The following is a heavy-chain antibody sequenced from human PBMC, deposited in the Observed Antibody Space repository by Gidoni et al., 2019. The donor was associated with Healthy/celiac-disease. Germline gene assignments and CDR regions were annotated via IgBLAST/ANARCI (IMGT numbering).Heavy chain of an antibody. CDR2: IKSKTDGGTT. CDR1: GFTFSNAW. J-gene: IGHJ3*02. V-gene: IGHV3-15*01. Sequence: EVQLVESGGGLVKPGGSLRLSCAASGFTFSNAWMSWVRQAPGKGLEWVGRIKSKTDGGTTDYAAPVKGRFTISRDDSKNTLYLQMNSLKTEDTAVYYCTTDLGSVGASGVPTIDAFDIWGQGTMVTVSS. CDR3: TTDLGSVGASGVPTIDAFDI. D-gene: IGHD1-26*01.